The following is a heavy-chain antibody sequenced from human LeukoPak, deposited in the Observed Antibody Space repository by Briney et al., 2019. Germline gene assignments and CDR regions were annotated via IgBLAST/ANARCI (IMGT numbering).Heavy chain of an antibody. J-gene: IGHJ5*02. CDR2: IYYSGST. Sequence: SETLSLTCTVSGGSVSSGNYYWSWIRQPPGKGLEWIGYIYYSGSTNYNPSLKSRVTISVDTSKNQFSLKLSSVTAADTAVYYCALGRGSDYGVIVGFGPWGQGTLVTVSS. CDR1: GGSVSSGNYY. V-gene: IGHV4-61*01. D-gene: IGHD4-17*01. CDR3: ALGRGSDYGVIVGFGP.